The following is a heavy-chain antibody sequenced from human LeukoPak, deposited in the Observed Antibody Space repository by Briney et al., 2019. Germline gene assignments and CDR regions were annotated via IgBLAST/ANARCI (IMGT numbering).Heavy chain of an antibody. Sequence: SETLSLTCAVYGASFRNYYWSWIRQPPGKRLEWIGEINHSGSTNYNPSLKSRVTILLDTSKNQFSLNLSSVTAADTAVYYCARRPRGVIIKSWFDSWGQGTLVTVSS. CDR1: GASFRNYY. J-gene: IGHJ5*01. CDR3: ARRPRGVIIKSWFDS. D-gene: IGHD3-10*01. CDR2: INHSGST. V-gene: IGHV4-34*01.